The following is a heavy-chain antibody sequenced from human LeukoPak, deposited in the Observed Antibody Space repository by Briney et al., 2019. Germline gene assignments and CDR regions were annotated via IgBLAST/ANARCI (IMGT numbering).Heavy chain of an antibody. CDR3: ARQKDYGDYLRAFDI. CDR1: DGSISSYY. D-gene: IGHD4-17*01. J-gene: IGHJ3*02. V-gene: IGHV4-59*01. CDR2: SYFSGST. Sequence: SETLSLTCTVSDGSISSYYWSWIRQPPGKGLEWIGQSYFSGSTNYNPSLKSRVTISVDTSKNQFSLKLSSVTAADTAVYYCARQKDYGDYLRAFDIWGQGTMVTVSS.